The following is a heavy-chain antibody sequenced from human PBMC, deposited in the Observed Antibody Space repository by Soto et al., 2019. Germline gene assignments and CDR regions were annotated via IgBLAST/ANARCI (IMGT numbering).Heavy chain of an antibody. J-gene: IGHJ4*02. CDR3: TTGIYYDILTGYHNVAY. CDR2: IKSKTDGGTA. D-gene: IGHD3-9*01. CDR1: GLNLSHPG. V-gene: IGHV3-15*01. Sequence: GGSLRLSCAASGLNLSHPGMTWVRQAAGKGLEWVGRIKSKTDGGTADYAAPVKGRFTISRDDSKNTVYLQMNSLKTEDTAVYYCTTGIYYDILTGYHNVAYWGQGTLVTVSS.